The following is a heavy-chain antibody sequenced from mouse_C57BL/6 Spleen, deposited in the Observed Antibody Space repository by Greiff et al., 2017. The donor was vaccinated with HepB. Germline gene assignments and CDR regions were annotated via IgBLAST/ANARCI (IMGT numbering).Heavy chain of an antibody. D-gene: IGHD2-14*01. V-gene: IGHV1-64*01. Sequence: VQLQQPGAELVKPGASVKLSCKASGYTFTSYWMHWVKQRPGQGLEWIGMIHPNSGSTNYNEKFKSKATLTVDNSSSTAYMQLSSLTSEDSAVYYCARSGTGYPFAYWGQGTLVTVSA. CDR1: GYTFTSYW. J-gene: IGHJ3*01. CDR2: IHPNSGST. CDR3: ARSGTGYPFAY.